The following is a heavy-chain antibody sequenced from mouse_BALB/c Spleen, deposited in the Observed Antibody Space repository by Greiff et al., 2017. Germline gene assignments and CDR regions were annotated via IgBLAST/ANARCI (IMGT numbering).Heavy chain of an antibody. J-gene: IGHJ3*01. CDR1: GYTFTSYW. Sequence: QVQLQQPGAELVKPGASVKLSCKASGYTFTSYWMHWVKQRPGQGLEWIGVINPGSGGTNSNEKFKGKATLTADKSSSTAYMQLSSLTSDDSAVYFCARRPWFAYWGQGTLVTVSA. V-gene: IGHV1-53*01. CDR3: ARRPWFAY. CDR2: INPGSGGT.